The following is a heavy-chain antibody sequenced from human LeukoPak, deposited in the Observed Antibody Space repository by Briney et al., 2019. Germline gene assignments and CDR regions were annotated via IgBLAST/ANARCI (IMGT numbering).Heavy chain of an antibody. Sequence: GGSLRLSCEVSGLTLRSFAMSWVRQPAGKGLEWVSAISGDGGSTEYADSVKGRFTISRDNSKNTVYLQMNSLRAGDTALYYCAAMTTAAANAFLYWGRGTVVTVSA. V-gene: IGHV3-23*01. J-gene: IGHJ4*02. CDR1: GLTLRSFA. CDR2: ISGDGGST. D-gene: IGHD2-2*01. CDR3: AAMTTAAANAFLY.